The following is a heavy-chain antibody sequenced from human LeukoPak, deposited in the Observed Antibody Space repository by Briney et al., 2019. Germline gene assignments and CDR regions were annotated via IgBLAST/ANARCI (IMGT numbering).Heavy chain of an antibody. CDR1: GYTFTSYD. CDR3: ARDVGGNDY. CDR2: MNPNSGNT. V-gene: IGHV1-8*01. J-gene: IGHJ4*02. D-gene: IGHD3-10*02. Sequence: VASVTVSFTASGYTFTSYDINWVRQATGQGLEWMGWMNPNSGNTGYAQKFQGRVTMTRNTSISTAYMELSSLRSEDTAVYYCARDVGGNDYWGQGTLVTVSS.